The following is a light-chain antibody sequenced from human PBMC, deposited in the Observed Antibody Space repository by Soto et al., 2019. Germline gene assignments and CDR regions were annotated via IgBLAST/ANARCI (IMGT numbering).Light chain of an antibody. CDR3: SSYTSSSTLV. CDR2: DVS. V-gene: IGLV2-14*01. Sequence: QSALTQPASVSGSPGQSITISCTGTSSDVGGYNYVSWYQQHAGKAPKLMIYDVSNRPSGVSNRFSGSKSGNTASPTISGLQAEDEADYYCSSYTSSSTLVFGGGSKLTV. J-gene: IGLJ2*01. CDR1: SSDVGGYNY.